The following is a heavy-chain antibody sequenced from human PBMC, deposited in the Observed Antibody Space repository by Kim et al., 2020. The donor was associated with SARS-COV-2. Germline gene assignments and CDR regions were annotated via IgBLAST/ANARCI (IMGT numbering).Heavy chain of an antibody. Sequence: GGSLRLSCAAYGFPFTSYGMHWVRQAPGKGLEWVAVISHDGSKKYYADSVKGRFTISRDNSKNTLYLQMSSLRAEDTAVYYCAKGEGFFGVADGPHYYF. D-gene: IGHD3-3*01. CDR2: ISHDGSKK. V-gene: IGHV3-30*18. J-gene: IGHJ4*01. CDR1: GFPFTSYG. CDR3: AKGEGFFGVADGPHYYF.